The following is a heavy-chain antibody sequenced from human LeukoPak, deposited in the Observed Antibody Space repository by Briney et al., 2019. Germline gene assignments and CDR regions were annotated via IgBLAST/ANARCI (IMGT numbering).Heavy chain of an antibody. CDR3: ARAETGYSSGWYGYYFDY. CDR2: IYYSGST. CDR1: GGSVSSGSYY. V-gene: IGHV4-61*01. Sequence: PSETLSLTCTVSGGSVSSGSYYWSWIRQPPGKGLEWIGYIYYSGSTNYNPSLKSRVTISVDTSKNQFSLKPSSVTAAGTAVYYCARAETGYSSGWYGYYFDYWGQGTLVTVSS. J-gene: IGHJ4*02. D-gene: IGHD6-19*01.